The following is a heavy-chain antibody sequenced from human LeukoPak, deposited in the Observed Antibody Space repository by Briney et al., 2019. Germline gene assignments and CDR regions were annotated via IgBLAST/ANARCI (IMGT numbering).Heavy chain of an antibody. Sequence: SETLSLTCTVSGGSISSHYWSWIRQPPGKGLEWIGYIYYSGSTNYNPSLKSRVTISVDTSKNQFSLKLSSVTAADTAVYYCARDLLDDYYDRHDAFDIWGQGTMATVSS. V-gene: IGHV4-59*11. CDR2: IYYSGST. CDR1: GGSISSHY. D-gene: IGHD3-22*01. CDR3: ARDLLDDYYDRHDAFDI. J-gene: IGHJ3*02.